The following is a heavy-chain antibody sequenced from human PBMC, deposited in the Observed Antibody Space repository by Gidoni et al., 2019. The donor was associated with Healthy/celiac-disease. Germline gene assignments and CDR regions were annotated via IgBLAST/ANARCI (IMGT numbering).Heavy chain of an antibody. D-gene: IGHD3-22*01. Sequence: QVQLQQWGAGLLKPSEPLSLTCAVYGGSFSGYYWSWIRQPPGQGLEWIGEINHTGSTNYNPSLKSRVTISVDTSKNQFSLKLSSVTAADTAVYYCARVWRQDSSGWRRQDYWGQGTLVTVSS. J-gene: IGHJ4*02. CDR2: INHTGST. CDR3: ARVWRQDSSGWRRQDY. CDR1: GGSFSGYY. V-gene: IGHV4-34*01.